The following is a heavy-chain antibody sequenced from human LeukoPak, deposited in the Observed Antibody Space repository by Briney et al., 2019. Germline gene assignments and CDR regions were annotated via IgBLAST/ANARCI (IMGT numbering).Heavy chain of an antibody. Sequence: SETLSLTCTVSGGSISSSSYYWGWVRQPPGKGLEWIGSIYYSGSTYYNPSLKSRVTISVDTSKNQFSLKLSSVTAADTAVYYRARPETETYYYDSSGPQGYAFDIWGQGTMVTVSS. CDR2: IYYSGST. D-gene: IGHD3-22*01. J-gene: IGHJ3*02. V-gene: IGHV4-39*01. CDR1: GGSISSSSYY. CDR3: ARPETETYYYDSSGPQGYAFDI.